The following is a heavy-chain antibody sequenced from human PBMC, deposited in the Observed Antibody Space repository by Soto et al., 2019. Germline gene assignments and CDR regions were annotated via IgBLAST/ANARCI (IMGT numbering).Heavy chain of an antibody. D-gene: IGHD4-4*01. V-gene: IGHV3-72*01. CDR1: GFTFSDHY. J-gene: IGHJ4*02. Sequence: GGSLRLSCAASGFTFSDHYMDWVRQAPGKGLEWVGRSRNKANSYTTEYAAAVKGRFTISSDDSKESLYLQMNSLKTKDTALYYCARAGTYSNSFFDSWGQGTLVTVSS. CDR2: SRNKANSYTT. CDR3: ARAGTYSNSFFDS.